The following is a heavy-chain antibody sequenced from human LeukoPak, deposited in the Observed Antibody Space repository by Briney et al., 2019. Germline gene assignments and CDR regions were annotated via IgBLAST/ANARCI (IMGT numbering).Heavy chain of an antibody. CDR2: IYPGDSDT. CDR1: GYSFTSYW. V-gene: IGHV5-51*01. Sequence: GESLKISCKGSGYSFTSYWIGWVRQTPGKGLEWMGIIYPGDSDTRYSPSFQGQVTISADKSISTAYLQWSSLKASDTAMYYCARRAGDYYDSSGYDYWGQGTLVTVSS. J-gene: IGHJ4*02. D-gene: IGHD3-22*01. CDR3: ARRAGDYYDSSGYDY.